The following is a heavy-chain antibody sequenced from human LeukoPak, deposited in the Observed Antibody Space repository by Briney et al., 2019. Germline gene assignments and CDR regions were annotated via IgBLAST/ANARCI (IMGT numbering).Heavy chain of an antibody. CDR1: GFTLSDYY. CDR2: ISSSSSYT. CDR3: ARDHCSSTSCYWTGNWFDP. Sequence: GGSLRLSCAASGFTLSDYYMSWIRQAPGKGLEWVSYISSSSSYTNYADSVKGRFTISRDNAKNSLYLQMNSLRAEDTAVYYCARDHCSSTSCYWTGNWFDPWGQGTLVTVSS. D-gene: IGHD2-2*01. V-gene: IGHV3-11*06. J-gene: IGHJ5*02.